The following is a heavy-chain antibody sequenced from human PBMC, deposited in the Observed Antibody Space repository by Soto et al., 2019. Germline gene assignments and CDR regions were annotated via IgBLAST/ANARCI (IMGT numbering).Heavy chain of an antibody. CDR2: ISTYNGNT. D-gene: IGHD3-10*01. CDR1: GYTFTSYG. Sequence: QVQLVQSGAEVKKPGASVKVSCKASGYTFTSYGISWVRQAPGQGLEWMGWISTYNGNTKYAQKLQGRDTMTTDTSTSTAYMELRSLSSDDTAVFCCAREMVRGVWSDYWGQGTLVTVSS. CDR3: AREMVRGVWSDY. J-gene: IGHJ4*02. V-gene: IGHV1-18*01.